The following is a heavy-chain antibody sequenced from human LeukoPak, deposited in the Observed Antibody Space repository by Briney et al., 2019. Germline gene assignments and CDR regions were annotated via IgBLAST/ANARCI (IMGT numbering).Heavy chain of an antibody. Sequence: ASVTVSCKASGYTFTTYGISWVRQAPGQGLEWMGLISAYKGNTNYAQKLQGRVTMTTETSTSTAYMELRSLRSDDTAVYYCARQHSSGYYSPHYYYGMDVWGQGTTVTVSS. V-gene: IGHV1-18*01. D-gene: IGHD3-22*01. CDR1: GYTFTTYG. CDR3: ARQHSSGYYSPHYYYGMDV. J-gene: IGHJ6*02. CDR2: ISAYKGNT.